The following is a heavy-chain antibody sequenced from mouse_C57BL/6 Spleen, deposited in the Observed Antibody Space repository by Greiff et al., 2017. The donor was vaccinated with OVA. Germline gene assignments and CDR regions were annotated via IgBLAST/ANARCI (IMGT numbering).Heavy chain of an antibody. CDR1: GFSFTSYA. V-gene: IGHV2-9-1*01. D-gene: IGHD2-4*01. CDR3: ASYDYDDAWFAY. J-gene: IGHJ3*01. CDR2: IWTGGGT. Sequence: QVQLQQSGPGLVAPSQCLSISCTVSGFSFTSYAIGWVRQPPGKGLEWLGVIWTGGGTNYNSALKSRLSISKDNTKSQVFLKMNSLQTDDTARYYCASYDYDDAWFAYWGQGTLVTVSA.